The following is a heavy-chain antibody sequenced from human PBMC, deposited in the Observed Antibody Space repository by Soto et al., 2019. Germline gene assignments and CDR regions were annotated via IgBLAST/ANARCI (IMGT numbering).Heavy chain of an antibody. CDR1: GGTFSSYA. Sequence: SVKVSCKASGGTFSSYAISWVRQAPGQELEWMGGIIPIFGTANYAQKFQGGVTITADESTSTAYMELSSLRSEDTAVYYCARGVLCSGGSCYSWPYNWFDPWGQGTLVTVSS. CDR3: ARGVLCSGGSCYSWPYNWFDP. D-gene: IGHD2-15*01. J-gene: IGHJ5*02. CDR2: IIPIFGTA. V-gene: IGHV1-69*13.